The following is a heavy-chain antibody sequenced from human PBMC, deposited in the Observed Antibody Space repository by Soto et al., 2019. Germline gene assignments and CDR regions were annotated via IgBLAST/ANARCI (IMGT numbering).Heavy chain of an antibody. D-gene: IGHD2-15*01. J-gene: IGHJ4*02. CDR1: GGTFSSYT. CDR2: IIPILGIA. V-gene: IGHV1-69*08. CDR3: ARDRVYCSGGSCTPDY. Sequence: QVQLVQSGAEVKKPGSSVKVSCKASGGTFSSYTISWVRQAPGQGLEWMGRIIPILGIANYAQKFQGRVTITADQSTSTAYMELSSLRSEDTAVYYCARDRVYCSGGSCTPDYWGQGTLVTVSS.